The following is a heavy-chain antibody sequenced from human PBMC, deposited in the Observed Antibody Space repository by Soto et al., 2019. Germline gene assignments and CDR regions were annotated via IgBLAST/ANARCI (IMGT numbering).Heavy chain of an antibody. CDR1: VYTFTSNY. D-gene: IGHD1-7*01. CDR3: ARGTGTSWFDT. Sequence: GXSVKVSCKASVYTFTSNYIHWVRQAPGQGLEWMGWINSNSGGTKYAQNFQGRVTLTRDTSISTVYMDLSRLISDDTAVYYCARGTGTSWFDTWGQGALVTVSS. CDR2: INSNSGGT. V-gene: IGHV1-2*02. J-gene: IGHJ5*02.